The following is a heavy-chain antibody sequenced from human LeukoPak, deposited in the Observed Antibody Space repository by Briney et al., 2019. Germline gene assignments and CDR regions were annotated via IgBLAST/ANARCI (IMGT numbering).Heavy chain of an antibody. J-gene: IGHJ4*02. CDR1: GYSFTSYW. V-gene: IGHV5-10-1*01. CDR2: IDPSDSYI. D-gene: IGHD6-19*01. CDR3: ARLLYSSGSYDF. Sequence: GESLKISCKGSGYSFTSYWITWVRQMPGKGLEWMGRIDPSDSYINYSPSFQGHVTISTDKSISTAYLQWSSLKASDTAMYYCARLLYSSGSYDFWGQGTLVTVSS.